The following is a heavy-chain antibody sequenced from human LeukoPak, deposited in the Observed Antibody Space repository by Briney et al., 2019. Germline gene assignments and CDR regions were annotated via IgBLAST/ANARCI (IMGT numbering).Heavy chain of an antibody. CDR3: ARHGSSYSFDC. Sequence: SETLSLTCSVSGGSITGYYWSWIRQPPGKGLEWIDYISYSGSTNYNPSLKSRVTMSVDTSKNQFSLRLSSVTAADTAVYYCARHGSSYSFDCWGQGTLVTVSS. D-gene: IGHD3-10*01. CDR2: ISYSGST. V-gene: IGHV4-59*08. CDR1: GGSITGYY. J-gene: IGHJ4*02.